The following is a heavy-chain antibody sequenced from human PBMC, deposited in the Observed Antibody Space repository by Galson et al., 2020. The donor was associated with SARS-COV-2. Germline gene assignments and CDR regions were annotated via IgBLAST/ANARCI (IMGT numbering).Heavy chain of an antibody. J-gene: IGHJ2*01. Sequence: SVKVSCKASGGTFSSYAISWVRQAPGQGLEWMGGIIPIFGTANYAQKFQGRVTITADESTSTAYMELSSLRSEDTAVYYCARDREVDTAMGDWYFDVWGRGTLVTVSS. D-gene: IGHD5-18*01. V-gene: IGHV1-69*13. CDR3: ARDREVDTAMGDWYFDV. CDR1: GGTFSSYA. CDR2: IIPIFGTA.